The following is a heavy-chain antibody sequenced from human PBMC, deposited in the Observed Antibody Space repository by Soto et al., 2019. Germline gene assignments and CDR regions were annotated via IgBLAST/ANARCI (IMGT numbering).Heavy chain of an antibody. Sequence: QVQLVQSWAEVKKPGSSVKVSCKASGGTFSSYATSWVQQAPGQGLEWLGGIIPIFGTANYAQKFECRVTITADESTSTGYMERSSLRSEDTAVYYCAVRGEARQGGNWFDPWGQGTLVTVSS. J-gene: IGHJ5*02. CDR3: AVRGEARQGGNWFDP. CDR2: IIPIFGTA. V-gene: IGHV1-69*01. D-gene: IGHD6-6*01. CDR1: GGTFSSYA.